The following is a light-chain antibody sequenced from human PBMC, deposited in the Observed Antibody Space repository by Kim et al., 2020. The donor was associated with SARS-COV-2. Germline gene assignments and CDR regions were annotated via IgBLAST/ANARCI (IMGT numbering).Light chain of an antibody. CDR3: AAWDDSLRGRV. Sequence: GQRVTISCSGGGSNIGNNFVHWYQQLPRTAPKLLISRNNQRPSGVPDRFSASKSGASASLAISGLRSEDEADYYCAAWDDSLRGRVFGAGTKVTVL. V-gene: IGLV1-47*01. CDR1: GSNIGNNF. CDR2: RNN. J-gene: IGLJ1*01.